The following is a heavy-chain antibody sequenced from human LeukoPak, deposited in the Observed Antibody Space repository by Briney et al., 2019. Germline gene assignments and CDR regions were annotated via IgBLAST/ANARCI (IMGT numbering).Heavy chain of an antibody. Sequence: SVKVSCKASGGTFSSYAISWVRQAPGQGLEWMGGIIPIFGTANYAQKFQGRVTITTDESTSTAYMELSSLRSEDTAVYYCATWAGNSQSDFWSGPFDYWGQGTLVTVSS. J-gene: IGHJ4*02. D-gene: IGHD3-3*01. CDR2: IIPIFGTA. CDR1: GGTFSSYA. V-gene: IGHV1-69*05. CDR3: ATWAGNSQSDFWSGPFDY.